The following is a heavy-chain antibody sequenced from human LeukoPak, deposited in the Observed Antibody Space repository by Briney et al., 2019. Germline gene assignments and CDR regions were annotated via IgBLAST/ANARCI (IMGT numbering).Heavy chain of an antibody. J-gene: IGHJ3*02. V-gene: IGHV3-23*01. CDR2: VDTSGGST. D-gene: IGHD2-2*01. CDR3: AKYCTSTNCYGAFDI. CDR1: GFTFSSYA. Sequence: GVSLRLSCAASGFTFSSYAMSWVRQAPGKGLEWVSAVDTSGGSTYYSDSVKGRFTISIDNFKNTLYLQMNSLRAEDTARYYCAKYCTSTNCYGAFDIWGQGTMVTVSS.